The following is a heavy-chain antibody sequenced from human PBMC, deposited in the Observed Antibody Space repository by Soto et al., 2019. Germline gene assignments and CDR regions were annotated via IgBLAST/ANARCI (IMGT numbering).Heavy chain of an antibody. CDR3: ARSSEVHCSSTSCYYYYGMDV. Sequence: ESGGGVVQPGRSLRLSCAASGFTFSSYAMHWVRQAPGKGLEWVAVISYDGSNKYYADSVKGRFTISRDNSKNTLYLQRNSLRAEDTAVYYCARSSEVHCSSTSCYYYYGMDVWGQGTTVTVSS. D-gene: IGHD2-2*01. J-gene: IGHJ6*02. CDR1: GFTFSSYA. V-gene: IGHV3-30-3*01. CDR2: ISYDGSNK.